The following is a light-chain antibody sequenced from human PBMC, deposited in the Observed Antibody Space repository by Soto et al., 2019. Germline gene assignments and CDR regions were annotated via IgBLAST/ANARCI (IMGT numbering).Light chain of an antibody. Sequence: EVVLTQSLGTLSLSPGERATLSCRASQSVDSSTLAWYQQKPGQAPRLLISGASKRATGTPDRFSGSGSGTYFTLTISRLEPEDLAVYYCQHFGDSLTFGGGTKVEIK. J-gene: IGKJ4*01. V-gene: IGKV3-20*01. CDR2: GAS. CDR3: QHFGDSLT. CDR1: QSVDSST.